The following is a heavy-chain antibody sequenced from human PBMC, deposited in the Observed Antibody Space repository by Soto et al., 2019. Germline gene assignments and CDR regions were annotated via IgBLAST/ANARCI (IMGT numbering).Heavy chain of an antibody. V-gene: IGHV1-69*06. CDR3: ARDRPERGKDV. CDR2: IIPVFGTA. CDR1: GGTFRSSA. J-gene: IGHJ6*02. Sequence: QVQLVQSGAEVQKPGSSVKVYCKASGGTFRSSAISWVRQAPGQGLEWMGAIIPVFGTAHYAQKFQGRVTITADKPTSTAYMELSRLRSEDTAVYYCARDRPERGKDVWGQGTTVTVSS.